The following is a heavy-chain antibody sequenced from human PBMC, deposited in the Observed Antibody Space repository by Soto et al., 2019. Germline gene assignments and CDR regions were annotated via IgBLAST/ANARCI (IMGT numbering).Heavy chain of an antibody. V-gene: IGHV4-4*02. CDR2: IYHSGST. D-gene: IGHD2-2*01. Sequence: SETLSLTCAVSGGSISSSNWWSWVRQPPGKGLEWIGEIYHSGSTNYNPSLKSRVTISVDKSKNQFSLQLSSVTAADTALYYCARGPPLAGAMVDWGQGTLVTVSS. CDR3: ARGPPLAGAMVD. CDR1: GGSISSSNW. J-gene: IGHJ4*02.